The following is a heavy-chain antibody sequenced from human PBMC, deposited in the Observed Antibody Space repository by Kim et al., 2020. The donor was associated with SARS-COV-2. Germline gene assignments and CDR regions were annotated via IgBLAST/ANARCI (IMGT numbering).Heavy chain of an antibody. J-gene: IGHJ2*01. CDR2: IWYDGSNK. V-gene: IGHV3-33*01. CDR1: GFTFSSYG. CDR3: ARGQEVVIASRWYFDL. Sequence: GGSLRLSCAASGFTFSSYGMHWVRQAPGKGLEWVAVIWYDGSNKYYADSVKGRFTISRDNSKNTLYLQMNSLRAEDTAVYYCARGQEVVIASRWYFDLWGRGTLVTVSS. D-gene: IGHD2-21*01.